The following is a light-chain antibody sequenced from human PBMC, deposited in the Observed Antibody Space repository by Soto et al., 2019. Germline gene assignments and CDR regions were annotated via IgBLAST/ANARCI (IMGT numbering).Light chain of an antibody. CDR2: DNG. Sequence: QSVLTQPPSVSAAPGQKVTISCSGSSSNIGSNYVSWYQQLPGTAPKLLIYDNGKRPSGIPDRFSGSQSGTSATLGITGLQTGDEADYYCGTWDNSLSAVFGGGTKVTLL. V-gene: IGLV1-51*01. CDR3: GTWDNSLSAV. CDR1: SSNIGSNY. J-gene: IGLJ2*01.